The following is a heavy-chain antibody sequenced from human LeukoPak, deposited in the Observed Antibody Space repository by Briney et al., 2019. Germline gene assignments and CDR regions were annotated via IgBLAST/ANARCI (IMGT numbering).Heavy chain of an antibody. V-gene: IGHV3-48*03. CDR2: ISSSSTTI. J-gene: IGHJ4*02. CDR1: GFTFISYE. CDR3: ARGYSSGWPDF. Sequence: GGSLRLSCAASGFTFISYEMNWVRQAPGKGLEWVSYISSSSTTIYYADSVKGRFTISRDNAKNSLYLQMDSLRAEDSALYFCARGYSSGWPDFWGQGTLVTVSS. D-gene: IGHD6-25*01.